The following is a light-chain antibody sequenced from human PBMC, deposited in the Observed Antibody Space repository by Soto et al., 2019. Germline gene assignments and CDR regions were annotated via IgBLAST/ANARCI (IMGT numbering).Light chain of an antibody. V-gene: IGLV1-51*01. CDR3: GSWDSSLSAYV. CDR1: SSNIGGNS. Sequence: QCVLTQPPSVSAAPGQRVTISCSGSSSNIGGNSVSWYQQLPGTAPKLLIYDDAKRPSGIPDRFSGSKSGTSATLGITGFQTGDEADYYCGSWDSSLSAYVFGTGTKVTVL. CDR2: DDA. J-gene: IGLJ1*01.